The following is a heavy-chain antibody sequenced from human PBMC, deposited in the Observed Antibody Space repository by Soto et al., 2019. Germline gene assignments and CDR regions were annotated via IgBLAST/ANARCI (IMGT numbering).Heavy chain of an antibody. CDR3: ARGAAAGYSSRWFDP. J-gene: IGHJ5*02. CDR2: INAGNGNT. D-gene: IGHD6-13*01. CDR1: GYTFTSYA. V-gene: IGHV1-3*01. Sequence: ASVKVSCKASGYTFTSYAMHWVRQAPGQRLEWMGWINAGNGNTKYSQKFQGRVTITRDTSASTAYMELSSLRSEDTAVYYCARGAAAGYSSRWFDPWGQGTLVTVSS.